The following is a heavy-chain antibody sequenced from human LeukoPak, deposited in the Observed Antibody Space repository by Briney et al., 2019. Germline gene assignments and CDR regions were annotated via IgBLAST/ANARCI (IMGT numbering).Heavy chain of an antibody. J-gene: IGHJ4*02. D-gene: IGHD3-9*01. CDR1: GFTVSSNY. CDR3: ARALSTILTGYDYYFDY. Sequence: GGSLRLSCAASGFTVSSNYMSWVRQAPGKGLEWVSVIYSGGSTYYADSVKGRFTISRDNSKNTLYLQMNGLRAEDTAVYYCARALSTILTGYDYYFDYWGQGTLVTVSS. CDR2: IYSGGST. V-gene: IGHV3-53*01.